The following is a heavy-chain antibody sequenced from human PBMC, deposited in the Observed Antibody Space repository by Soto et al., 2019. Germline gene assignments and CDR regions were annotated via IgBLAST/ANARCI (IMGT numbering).Heavy chain of an antibody. CDR2: ISAYNGNT. V-gene: IGHV1-18*01. Sequence: GASVKVSCKASGYTFTSYCISWVLQAPGQGLEWMGWISAYNGNTNYAQKLQGRVTMTTDTSTSTAYMELRSLRSDDTAVYYCASQHLGGRDVDYWGQGTLVTVSS. J-gene: IGHJ4*02. CDR3: ASQHLGGRDVDY. D-gene: IGHD3-16*01. CDR1: GYTFTSYC.